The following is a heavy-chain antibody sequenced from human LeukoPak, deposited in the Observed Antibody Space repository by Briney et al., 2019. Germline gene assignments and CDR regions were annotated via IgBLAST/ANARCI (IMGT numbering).Heavy chain of an antibody. Sequence: GGSLRLSCAASGFIVSRNYMSWVRQAPGKGLEWVSLLYSGGSTYYADSVKGRFTISRDNSNNTPYLQMNSLRAEDTAIYYCARVALTMIRGVIRQSYFDYWGQGTLVTVSS. CDR3: ARVALTMIRGVIRQSYFDY. CDR1: GFIVSRNY. J-gene: IGHJ4*02. CDR2: LYSGGST. D-gene: IGHD3-10*01. V-gene: IGHV3-53*01.